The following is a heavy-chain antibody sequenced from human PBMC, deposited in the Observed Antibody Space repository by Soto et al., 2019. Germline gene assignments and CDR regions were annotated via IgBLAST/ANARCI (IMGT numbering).Heavy chain of an antibody. Sequence: QVQLQESGPGLVKPSQTLSLTCTVSGGSINSGGYYWSWIRQHPGKGLEWIGYISYGGTTYYNPSLESRVTISVDTSKNQFSLRLNSVTAADTAVYYCARVSPYSGNEFDYWGQGSLVTVSS. J-gene: IGHJ4*02. V-gene: IGHV4-31*03. CDR1: GGSINSGGYY. CDR2: ISYGGTT. CDR3: ARVSPYSGNEFDY. D-gene: IGHD5-12*01.